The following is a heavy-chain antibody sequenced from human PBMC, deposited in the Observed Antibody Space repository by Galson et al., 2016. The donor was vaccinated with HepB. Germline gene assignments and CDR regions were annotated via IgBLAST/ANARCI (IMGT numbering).Heavy chain of an antibody. J-gene: IGHJ4*02. CDR1: GFTFSSYA. Sequence: SLRLSCAASGFTFSSYAMTWVRQSPGRRLEWVSGISGSGGSTTYADSLKGRFTTSRDNSKNTLYLQMSSLRAEDTAVHYCVKGVSTPWNRSQGDYWGQGTPVTVSS. CDR2: ISGSGGST. V-gene: IGHV3-23*01. CDR3: VKGVSTPWNRSQGDY. D-gene: IGHD1-1*01.